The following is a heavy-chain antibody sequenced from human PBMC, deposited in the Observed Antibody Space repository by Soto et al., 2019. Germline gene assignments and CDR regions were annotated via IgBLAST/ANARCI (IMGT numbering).Heavy chain of an antibody. Sequence: GASVKVSCKASGGTFSSYAISWVRQAPGQGLEWMGGIIPIFGTANYAQKFQGRVTITADESTSTAYMELSSLRSEDTAVYYCASYYYDSSGYYYRRPHFDYWGQGTLVTVSS. CDR3: ASYYYDSSGYYYRRPHFDY. D-gene: IGHD3-22*01. J-gene: IGHJ4*02. CDR2: IIPIFGTA. CDR1: GGTFSSYA. V-gene: IGHV1-69*13.